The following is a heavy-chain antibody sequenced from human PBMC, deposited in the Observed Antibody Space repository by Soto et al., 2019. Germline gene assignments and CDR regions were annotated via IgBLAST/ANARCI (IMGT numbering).Heavy chain of an antibody. J-gene: IGHJ5*02. CDR3: ARVPSP. CDR1: GGSISSGGYS. V-gene: IGHV4-30-2*01. Sequence: QLQLQESGSGLVKPSQTLSLTYAVSGGSISSGGYSWSWFRQPPGKGLEWIGYIYHNRNTYYNPSLKSRVTISVDRSKNQFSLKLSSVTAADTAMYYCARVPSPWGQGTLVTVSS. CDR2: IYHNRNT.